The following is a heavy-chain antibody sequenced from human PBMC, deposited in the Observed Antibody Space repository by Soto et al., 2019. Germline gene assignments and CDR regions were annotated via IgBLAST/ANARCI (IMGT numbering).Heavy chain of an antibody. CDR2: IDWDDDK. J-gene: IGHJ6*02. D-gene: IGHD2-2*01. CDR3: ARMVLRHSYCGMDV. V-gene: IGHV2-70*01. CDR1: GFSLSTSGMC. Sequence: PTLVNPTQTRTLTCTFSGFSLSTSGMCVSWIRQPPGKALEWLALIDWDDDKYYSTSLKTRLTISKDTSKNQVVLTMTNMDPVDTATYYCARMVLRHSYCGMDVWGQGTTVTVSS.